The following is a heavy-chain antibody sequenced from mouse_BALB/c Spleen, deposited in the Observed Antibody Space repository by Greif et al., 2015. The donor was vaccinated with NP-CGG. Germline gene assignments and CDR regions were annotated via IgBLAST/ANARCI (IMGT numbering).Heavy chain of an antibody. V-gene: IGHV5-17*02. Sequence: EVHLVESGGGLVQPGGSRKLSCAASGFTFSSFGMHWVRQAPEKGLEWVAYISSGSSTIYYADTVKGRFTISRDNPKNTLCLQMTSLRSGDTAMYYCASPYGNYWGQGTLVTVSA. CDR1: GFTFSSFG. J-gene: IGHJ3*01. D-gene: IGHD2-1*01. CDR3: ASPYGNY. CDR2: ISSGSSTI.